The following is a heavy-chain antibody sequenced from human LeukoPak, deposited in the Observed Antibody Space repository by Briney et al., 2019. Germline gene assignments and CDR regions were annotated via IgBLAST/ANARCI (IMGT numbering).Heavy chain of an antibody. J-gene: IGHJ4*02. CDR1: GGSISRSSYY. V-gene: IGHV4-39*01. CDR2: IYYSGST. CDR3: ARHSVVRLGELSPDY. Sequence: KPSETLSLTCTVSGGSISRSSYYWGWIRQPPGQGLDWIGTIYYSGSTYYSPSLRGQVTISVDTSKNQFSLSLSSVTAADTAVYYCARHSVVRLGELSPDYWGQGTLVTVSS. D-gene: IGHD3-16*02.